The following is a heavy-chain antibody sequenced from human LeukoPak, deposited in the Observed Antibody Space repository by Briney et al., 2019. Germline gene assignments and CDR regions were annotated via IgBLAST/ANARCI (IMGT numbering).Heavy chain of an antibody. Sequence: SETLSLTCAVSGGSISSYYWSWIRQPPGKGLEWIGYIYYSGSTNYNPSLKSRVTISVDTSKNQFSLKLSSVTAADTAVYYCARVRYDFWSGPHSMDVWGQGTTVTVSS. CDR3: ARVRYDFWSGPHSMDV. V-gene: IGHV4-59*01. D-gene: IGHD3-3*01. CDR2: IYYSGST. CDR1: GGSISSYY. J-gene: IGHJ6*02.